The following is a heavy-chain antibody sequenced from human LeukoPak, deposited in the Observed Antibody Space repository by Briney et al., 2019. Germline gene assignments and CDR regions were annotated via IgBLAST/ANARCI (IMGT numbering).Heavy chain of an antibody. V-gene: IGHV3-74*01. J-gene: IGHJ4*02. D-gene: IGHD3-22*01. CDR1: GNYW. CDR3: ANQGYYDSSGYFDY. CDR2: INSDGSWT. Sequence: GGSLRLSCAASGNYWMHWVRQAPGKGLVWVSHINSDGSWTSYADSVKGRFTISKDNAKNTLYLQMNSLRAEDTAVYYCANQGYYDSSGYFDYWGQGTLVTVSS.